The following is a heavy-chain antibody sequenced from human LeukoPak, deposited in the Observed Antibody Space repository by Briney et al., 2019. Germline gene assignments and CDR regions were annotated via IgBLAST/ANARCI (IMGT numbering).Heavy chain of an antibody. J-gene: IGHJ5*02. D-gene: IGHD4-17*01. CDR1: GGTFSSYT. CDR3: ARGTRDYYSRGLNWFDP. Sequence: SVKVSCKASGGTFSSYTISWVRQAPGQGLEWMGRIIPILGIANYAQKFQGRVTITADKSTSTAYMELSCLRSEDTAVYYCARGTRDYYSRGLNWFDPWGQGTLVTVSS. CDR2: IIPILGIA. V-gene: IGHV1-69*02.